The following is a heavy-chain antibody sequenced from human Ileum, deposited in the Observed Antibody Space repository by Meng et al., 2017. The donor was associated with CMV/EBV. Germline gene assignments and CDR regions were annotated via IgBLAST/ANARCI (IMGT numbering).Heavy chain of an antibody. D-gene: IGHD6-19*01. Sequence: ASVKVSCKASGYTFTGYYMHWVRQAPGQGLEWMGWINPNSGGTNYAQKFQGRVTMTRDTSISTAYMELSRLRSDDTAVYYCAKDVAGAREGSYYGMDVWGQGTTVTVSS. V-gene: IGHV1-2*02. CDR3: AKDVAGAREGSYYGMDV. CDR1: GYTFTGYY. CDR2: INPNSGGT. J-gene: IGHJ6*02.